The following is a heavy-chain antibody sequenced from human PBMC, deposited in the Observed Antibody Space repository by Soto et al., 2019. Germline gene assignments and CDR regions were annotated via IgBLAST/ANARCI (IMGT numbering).Heavy chain of an antibody. V-gene: IGHV1-8*01. Sequence: ASVKVSCKASGYTFTSYDINWVRQATGQGLEWMGWMNPNSGNTGYAQKFQGRVTMTRNTSISTAYMELSSLRSEDTAVYYCAKEGPGYYYFDYWGQGTRVTVSS. CDR1: GYTFTSYD. CDR2: MNPNSGNT. J-gene: IGHJ4*02. CDR3: AKEGPGYYYFDY. D-gene: IGHD2-15*01.